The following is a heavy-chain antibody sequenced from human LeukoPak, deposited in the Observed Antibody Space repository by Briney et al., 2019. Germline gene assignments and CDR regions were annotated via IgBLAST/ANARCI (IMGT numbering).Heavy chain of an antibody. D-gene: IGHD6-19*01. CDR2: IPYDGSNK. V-gene: IGHV3-30-3*01. Sequence: PGGSLRLSCAASGFTFSSYAMHWVRQAPGKGLEWVAVIPYDGSNKYYADSVKGRFTISRDNSKNTLYLQMNSLRAEDTAVYYCAREAGDSSGWYVAYYFDYWGQGTLVTVSS. CDR1: GFTFSSYA. CDR3: AREAGDSSGWYVAYYFDY. J-gene: IGHJ4*02.